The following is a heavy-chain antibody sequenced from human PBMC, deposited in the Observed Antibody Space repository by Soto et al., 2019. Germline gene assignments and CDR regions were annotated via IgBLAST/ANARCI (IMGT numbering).Heavy chain of an antibody. Sequence: GGSLRLSCAASGFTFSSYSMNWVRQAPGKGLEWVSSISSSSSYIYYADSVKGRFTISRDNAKNSLYLQMNSLRAEDTAVYYCARGALGYCSSTSCYAKLPDAFDIWGQGTMVTVSS. CDR2: ISSSSSYI. V-gene: IGHV3-21*01. J-gene: IGHJ3*02. CDR1: GFTFSSYS. CDR3: ARGALGYCSSTSCYAKLPDAFDI. D-gene: IGHD2-2*01.